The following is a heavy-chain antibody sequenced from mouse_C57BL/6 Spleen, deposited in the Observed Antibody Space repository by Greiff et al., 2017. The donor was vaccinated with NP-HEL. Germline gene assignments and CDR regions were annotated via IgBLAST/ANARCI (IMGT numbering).Heavy chain of an antibody. V-gene: IGHV3-6*01. CDR3: ARVITTVVAHWYFDV. J-gene: IGHJ1*03. D-gene: IGHD1-1*01. CDR1: GYSITSGYY. CDR2: ISYDGSN. Sequence: EVKLMESGPGLVKPSQSLSLTCSVTGYSITSGYYWNWIRQFPGNKLEWMGYISYDGSNNYNPSLKNRISITRDTSKNQFFLKLNSVTTEDTATYYCARVITTVVAHWYFDVWGTVTTVTVSS.